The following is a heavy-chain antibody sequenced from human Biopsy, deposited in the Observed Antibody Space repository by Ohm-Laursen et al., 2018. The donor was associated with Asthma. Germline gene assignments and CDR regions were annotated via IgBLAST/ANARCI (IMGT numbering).Heavy chain of an antibody. CDR2: INSVFGTT. Sequence: SVKVSCKSLGGTFNTYVIGWVRQAPRQGLEWMGGINSVFGTTTYPQKFQDRVTITADDSTSTVYMELSSLRSEDTVVYYCARKAGSCISRTCYSLDFWGQGTLVTVSS. CDR3: ARKAGSCISRTCYSLDF. CDR1: GGTFNTYV. D-gene: IGHD2-2*01. J-gene: IGHJ4*02. V-gene: IGHV1-69*13.